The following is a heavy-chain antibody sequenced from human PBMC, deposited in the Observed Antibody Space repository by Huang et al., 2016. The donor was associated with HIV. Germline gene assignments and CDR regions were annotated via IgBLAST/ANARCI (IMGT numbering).Heavy chain of an antibody. V-gene: IGHV4-59*11. CDR3: TSENPFDF. Sequence: QVQLQESGPGLVKPSETLSLTCTVSGGSINSHYWSWSRQSAGRGLEWIGSILDSGEPSDNPSLNSRVSISVDTSKNQFSLTLTYVTAADTAMYYCTSENPFDFWGQGILVTVSS. CDR1: GGSINSHY. CDR2: ILDSGEP. J-gene: IGHJ4*02.